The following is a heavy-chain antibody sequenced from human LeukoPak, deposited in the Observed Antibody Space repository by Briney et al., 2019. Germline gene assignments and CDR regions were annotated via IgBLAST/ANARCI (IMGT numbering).Heavy chain of an antibody. Sequence: SETLSLTCTVSGGSISSSSYYWGWIRQPPGKGLEWIGSIYYSGSTYYNPSLKSRVTISVDTSKNQFSLKLSSVTAADTAVYYCARDGGRDGYNLYFDYWGQGTLVTVSS. J-gene: IGHJ4*02. D-gene: IGHD5-24*01. CDR1: GGSISSSSYY. CDR3: ARDGGRDGYNLYFDY. V-gene: IGHV4-39*07. CDR2: IYYSGST.